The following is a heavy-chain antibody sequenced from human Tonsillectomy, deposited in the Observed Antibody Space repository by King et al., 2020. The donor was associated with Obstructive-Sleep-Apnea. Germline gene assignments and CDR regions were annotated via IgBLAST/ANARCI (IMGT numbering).Heavy chain of an antibody. Sequence: VQLVESGGGLVQPGGSLRLSCAVAGFIFSKYAMSWVRQAPGKGLVWVSAISGSGDKTYYAGSVKGRFTISSDNSKNRLYLQMNSLRADDTGLYYCTKDWGSSEEGIDYWGQGTLVTVSS. D-gene: IGHD3-16*01. CDR3: TKDWGSSEEGIDY. J-gene: IGHJ4*02. CDR2: ISGSGDKT. V-gene: IGHV3-23*04. CDR1: GFIFSKYA.